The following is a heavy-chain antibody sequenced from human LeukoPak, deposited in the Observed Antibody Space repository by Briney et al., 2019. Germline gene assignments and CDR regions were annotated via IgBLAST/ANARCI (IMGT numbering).Heavy chain of an antibody. CDR2: VYYSGNA. CDR1: GGSISGYY. J-gene: IGHJ5*02. CDR3: ARHPEYNYGRNWLDP. D-gene: IGHD3-10*01. V-gene: IGHV4-59*08. Sequence: SETLSLTCTVSGGSISGYYWSWIRQPPGKGLEWVGYVYYSGNANYNPSLKSRITISVETSKNQFSLKLSSVTAADTAVYYCARHPEYNYGRNWLDPWGQGAQVTVSS.